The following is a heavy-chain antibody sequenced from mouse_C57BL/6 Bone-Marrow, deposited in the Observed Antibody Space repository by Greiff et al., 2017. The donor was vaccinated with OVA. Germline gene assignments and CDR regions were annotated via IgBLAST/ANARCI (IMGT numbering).Heavy chain of an antibody. Sequence: QVQLQQPGAELVKPGASVKLSCKASGYTFTSYWMQWVKQRPGQGLEWIGEIDPSDSYTNYTQKFKGKATLTVDTSSSTAYMQLSSLTSEDSAVYYCARDYGNLFFDVWGTGTTVTVSS. D-gene: IGHD2-1*01. CDR3: ARDYGNLFFDV. V-gene: IGHV1-50*01. CDR2: IDPSDSYT. CDR1: GYTFTSYW. J-gene: IGHJ1*03.